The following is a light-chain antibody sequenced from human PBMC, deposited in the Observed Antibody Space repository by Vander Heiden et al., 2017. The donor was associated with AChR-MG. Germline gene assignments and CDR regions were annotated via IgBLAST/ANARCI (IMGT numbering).Light chain of an antibody. V-gene: IGLV4-69*01. CDR3: QTWRTGMQV. CDR2: VNRDGSH. J-gene: IGLJ2*01. CDR1: SGHNNYA. Sequence: QLVLTQSPSASASLGASVKLTCTLSSGHNNYAIAWHQQQPEKGPRYLMMVNRDGSHSKGDGIPDRFSGSSSGPARSLTISSLHSEDESYYYCQTWRTGMQVFGGGTMLTVL.